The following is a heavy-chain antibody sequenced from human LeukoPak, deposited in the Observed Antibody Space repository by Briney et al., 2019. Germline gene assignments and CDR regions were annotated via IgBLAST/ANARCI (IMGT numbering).Heavy chain of an antibody. Sequence: PSETLSLTCSVSGGSISSGDYYWRWRRQPGGRGEGRMGYIYDSGGTYYSPSLRGRVTISVDPSKNQFSLNLTSATAADTAVYYCATGYSLSYWGQGTLVTVSS. CDR2: IYDSGGT. J-gene: IGHJ4*02. V-gene: IGHV4-30-4*01. CDR3: ATGYSLSY. CDR1: GGSISSGDYY. D-gene: IGHD5-18*01.